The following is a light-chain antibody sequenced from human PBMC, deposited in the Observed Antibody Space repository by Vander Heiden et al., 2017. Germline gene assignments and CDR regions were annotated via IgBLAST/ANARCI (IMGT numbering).Light chain of an antibody. CDR3: LQDYSYPWA. Sequence: AVQVTQSPSSLSASVGDRVTITCRSSQDITYDLAWFQQKPGKPPELLIYAASTLQTGVPSRFSASGSGRDFTLTISSLQPEDYATYYCLQDYSYPWAFGQGTRVDLK. CDR2: AAS. CDR1: QDITYD. J-gene: IGKJ1*01. V-gene: IGKV1-6*02.